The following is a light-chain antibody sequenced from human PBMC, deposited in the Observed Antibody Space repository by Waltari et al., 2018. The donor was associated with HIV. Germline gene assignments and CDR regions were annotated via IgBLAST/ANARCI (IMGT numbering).Light chain of an antibody. Sequence: MMQSPAILPVSPGEGFTLTCRASQSVNTNVACYQQIPGQAPRLLIYGASTRAAGLPARFSGGGSGTEFTLTISSLQSEHFALYFCHQYNNWPYTFGQGTKLDIK. CDR1: QSVNTN. CDR3: HQYNNWPYT. V-gene: IGKV3-15*01. CDR2: GAS. J-gene: IGKJ2*01.